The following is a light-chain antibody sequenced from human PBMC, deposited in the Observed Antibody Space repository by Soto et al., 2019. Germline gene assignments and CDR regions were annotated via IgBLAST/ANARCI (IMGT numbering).Light chain of an antibody. V-gene: IGKV3-20*01. CDR2: GAS. J-gene: IGKJ1*01. CDR1: QTIRSNY. CDR3: QQYGSSPWT. Sequence: ETVLTQSPGTLSLSPGERATLSCRASQTIRSNYLAWYRQTPGQAPRLLIYGASNRATGIADRFSGSGSGTDFTRIISRLEPEDCGLYYCQQYGSSPWTVGQGTKVEIK.